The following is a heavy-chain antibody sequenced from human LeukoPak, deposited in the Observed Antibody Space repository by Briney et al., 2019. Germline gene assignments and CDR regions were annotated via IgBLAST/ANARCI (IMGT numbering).Heavy chain of an antibody. D-gene: IGHD1-20*01. J-gene: IGHJ5*02. Sequence: QSGGSLSFSCEASGLNSSIYSMTWVRKAPGKGLEWVSYITRSSTTIYYADSVKGRFTISRDNAKNSLYLQMNSLRVEDTAIYYCAGGDYNWNGFDPWGQGTLVTVSS. V-gene: IGHV3-48*01. CDR2: ITRSSTTI. CDR3: AGGDYNWNGFDP. CDR1: GLNSSIYS.